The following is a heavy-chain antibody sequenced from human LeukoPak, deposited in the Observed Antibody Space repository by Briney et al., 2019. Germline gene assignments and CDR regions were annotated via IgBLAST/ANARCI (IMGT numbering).Heavy chain of an antibody. D-gene: IGHD2-8*02. CDR2: VYYSGST. V-gene: IGHV4-30-4*01. CDR1: GGSISSGDYY. CDR3: ARAVVSRWFDP. Sequence: SQTLSLTCTVSGGSISSGDYYWSWIRQPPGKGLEWIGYVYYSGSTYYNPSLKSRVTISVDTSKNQFSLKLSSVTAADTAVYYCARAVVSRWFDPWGQGTLVTVSS. J-gene: IGHJ5*02.